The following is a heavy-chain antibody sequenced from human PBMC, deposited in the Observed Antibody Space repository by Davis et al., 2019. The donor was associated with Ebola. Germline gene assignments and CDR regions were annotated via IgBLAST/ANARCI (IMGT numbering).Heavy chain of an antibody. V-gene: IGHV3-74*01. Sequence: HTGGSLRLSCAASGFTFTNYWMHWVRQAPGKGLVWVSRINGGESRTVYADSVKGRFTISRDNSKNTLHLQMNSLRVEDTAIYYCVKDTSNIWFDVWGQGTLVTVSS. CDR1: GFTFTNYW. CDR3: VKDTSNIWFDV. J-gene: IGHJ3*01. D-gene: IGHD2/OR15-2a*01. CDR2: INGGESRT.